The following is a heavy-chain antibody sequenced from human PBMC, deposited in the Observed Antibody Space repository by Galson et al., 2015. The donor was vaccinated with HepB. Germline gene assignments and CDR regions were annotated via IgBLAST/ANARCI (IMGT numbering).Heavy chain of an antibody. Sequence: KVSCKGSGYRFTNYWIGWVRQMPGKGLEWMGVIYPGDSETRYSPSFEGQVTISADKSITTAYLQWSSLRASDTAMYYCARRMTTETVGSFRYFDLWGRGTLVTVSS. CDR3: ARRMTTETVGSFRYFDL. J-gene: IGHJ2*01. D-gene: IGHD4-17*01. CDR1: GYRFTNYW. CDR2: IYPGDSET. V-gene: IGHV5-51*01.